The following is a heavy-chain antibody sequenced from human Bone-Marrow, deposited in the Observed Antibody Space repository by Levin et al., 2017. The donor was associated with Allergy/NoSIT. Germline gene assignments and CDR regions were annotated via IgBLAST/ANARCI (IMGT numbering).Heavy chain of an antibody. CDR3: DSIIIWNQYYLDV. Sequence: PSETLSLTCTVSGASINSNNYYWGWIRQPPGKGLEWIGTIYYNGSTYYNPSLKSRLTISMETSKNQFSLKLNSVTAADTAVYYCDSIIIWNQYYLDVWGQGTTVTVSS. J-gene: IGHJ6*02. V-gene: IGHV4-39*07. D-gene: IGHD2/OR15-2a*01. CDR2: IYYNGST. CDR1: GASINSNNYY.